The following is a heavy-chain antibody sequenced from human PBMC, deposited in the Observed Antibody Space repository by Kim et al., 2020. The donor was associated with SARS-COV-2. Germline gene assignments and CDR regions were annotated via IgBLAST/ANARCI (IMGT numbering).Heavy chain of an antibody. Sequence: SVKVSCKASGGTFSSYAISWVRQAPGQGLEWMGGIIPIFGTANYAQKFQGRVTITADESTSTAYMELSSLRSEDTAVYYCARGGWVSGSYYPYGMDVWGQGTTVTVSS. V-gene: IGHV1-69*13. CDR1: GGTFSSYA. D-gene: IGHD3-10*01. CDR2: IIPIFGTA. J-gene: IGHJ6*02. CDR3: ARGGWVSGSYYPYGMDV.